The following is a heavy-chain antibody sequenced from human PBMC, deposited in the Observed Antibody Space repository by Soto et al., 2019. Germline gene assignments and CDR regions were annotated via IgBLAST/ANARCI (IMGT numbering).Heavy chain of an antibody. V-gene: IGHV3-30-3*01. CDR3: ARGLGSCSSTSCYPPDVWFDP. CDR2: ISYDGSNK. Sequence: GGALRLSCAASGFTFSSYAMHWVRQAPGKGLEWVAVISYDGSNKYYADSVKGRFTISRDNSKNTLYLQMNSLRAEDTAVYYCARGLGSCSSTSCYPPDVWFDPWGQGTLVTVSS. J-gene: IGHJ5*02. D-gene: IGHD2-2*01. CDR1: GFTFSSYA.